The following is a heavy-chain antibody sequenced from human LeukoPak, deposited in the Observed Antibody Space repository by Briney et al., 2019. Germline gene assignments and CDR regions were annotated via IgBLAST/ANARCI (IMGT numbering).Heavy chain of an antibody. D-gene: IGHD3-10*01. CDR1: GYSFTTYW. Sequence: GESLKISCKGSGYSFTTYWIGWVRQMPGKGLEWMGIIYPGDSDTRYSPSFQGQVTISADKSITTAYLQWSSLKASDTAVYYCARPNLRSWDFDYWGQGTLVTVSS. CDR2: IYPGDSDT. J-gene: IGHJ4*02. V-gene: IGHV5-51*01. CDR3: ARPNLRSWDFDY.